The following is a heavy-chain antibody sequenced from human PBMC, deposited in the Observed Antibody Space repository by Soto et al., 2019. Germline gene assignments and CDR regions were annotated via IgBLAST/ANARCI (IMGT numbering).Heavy chain of an antibody. V-gene: IGHV1-18*01. CDR2: ISAYNGNT. J-gene: IGHJ4*02. D-gene: IGHD3-22*01. CDR1: GYTFTSYG. Sequence: GPPVKVSCKASGYTFTSYGISWVRQAPGQGLEWMGWISAYNGNTNYAQKLQGRVTMTTDTSTSTAYMELRSLRSDDTAVYYCAIVDSSGYYYFDYWGQGTLVTVSS. CDR3: AIVDSSGYYYFDY.